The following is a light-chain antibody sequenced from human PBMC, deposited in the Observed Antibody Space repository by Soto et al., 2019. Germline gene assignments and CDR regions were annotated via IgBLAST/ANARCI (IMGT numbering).Light chain of an antibody. V-gene: IGKV1-5*01. Sequence: DIPMTQSPSTLSASVGDRVTITCRASQSIRGWLAWYQQKPGKAPNLLIYDASRLKSGVPSRFSGRGSGTEFTLTITSLQPDDFATYYCHQYNIFSPWTFGQGTKVEVK. CDR2: DAS. CDR1: QSIRGW. CDR3: HQYNIFSPWT. J-gene: IGKJ1*01.